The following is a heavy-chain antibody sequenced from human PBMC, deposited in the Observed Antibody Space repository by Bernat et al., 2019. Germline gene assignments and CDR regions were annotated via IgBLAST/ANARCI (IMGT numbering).Heavy chain of an antibody. J-gene: IGHJ6*03. V-gene: IGHV3-33*01. D-gene: IGHD3-3*01. Sequence: QVQLVESGGGVVQPGRSLRLSCAASGFTFSSYGMHWVRQAPGKGLEWVAVIWYDGSNKYYADSVKGRFTISRDNSKNTLSLQMNSLRAEDTAVYYCAREGGGSHYDFWSGYYPYYYYYYMDVWGKGTTVTVSS. CDR3: AREGGGSHYDFWSGYYPYYYYYYMDV. CDR2: IWYDGSNK. CDR1: GFTFSSYG.